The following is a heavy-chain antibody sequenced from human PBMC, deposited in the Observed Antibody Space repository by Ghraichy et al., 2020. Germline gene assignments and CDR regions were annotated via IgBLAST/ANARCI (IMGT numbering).Heavy chain of an antibody. J-gene: IGHJ4*02. D-gene: IGHD3-22*01. CDR2: ISYSGSP. CDR3: ARGTYYSDTSGYYFSFFDY. Sequence: SQTLSLTCIVSGGSISSYYWTWIRQPPGKRLEWIGYISYSGSPNYNPSLKSRVTISVDTSKNQFSLKLSSVTAADTAVYYCARGTYYSDTSGYYFSFFDYWGQGALVTVSS. V-gene: IGHV4-59*01. CDR1: GGSISSYY.